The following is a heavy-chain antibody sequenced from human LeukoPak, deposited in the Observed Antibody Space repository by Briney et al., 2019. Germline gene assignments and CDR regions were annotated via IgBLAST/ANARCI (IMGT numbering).Heavy chain of an antibody. V-gene: IGHV3-11*04. J-gene: IGHJ4*02. CDR2: ISSSGSTI. CDR1: GFTFSDYY. D-gene: IGHD5-18*01. CDR3: ARRGGTAMARGIDY. Sequence: GGSMRLSCAASGFTFSDYYMSWIRQAAGEGLEWVSYISSSGSTIYYADSVKGRFTISRDNAKNSLYLQMNSLRAEDTAVYYCARRGGTAMARGIDYWGQGTLVTVSS.